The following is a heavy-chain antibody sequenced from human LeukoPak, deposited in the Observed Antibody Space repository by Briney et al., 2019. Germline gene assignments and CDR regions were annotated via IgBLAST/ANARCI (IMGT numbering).Heavy chain of an antibody. J-gene: IGHJ4*02. CDR2: VHSSGYT. D-gene: IGHD3-10*01. CDR3: AGYGSGSYHKAFDY. Sequence: SETLSLTCSVSGGSISSDYWAWIRQPPGKGLEWIAYVHSSGYTSYNPSLKSRVTISIDTSKNQFSLKLNSVTAADTAVYYCAGYGSGSYHKAFDYWGQGTLVTVSS. V-gene: IGHV4-59*01. CDR1: GGSISSDY.